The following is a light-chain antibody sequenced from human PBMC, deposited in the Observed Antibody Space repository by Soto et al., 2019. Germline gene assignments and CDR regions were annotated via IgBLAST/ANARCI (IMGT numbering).Light chain of an antibody. Sequence: AIRMTQSPSSLSASTGDRVTITCRASQGISSYLAWYQQKPRKAHKLLIYAASTLQSGVPSRFSGSGSGTDFTLTISCLQSEDFATYYCQQYYSYPRTFGQGTKVDSK. CDR2: AAS. CDR3: QQYYSYPRT. V-gene: IGKV1-8*01. J-gene: IGKJ1*01. CDR1: QGISSY.